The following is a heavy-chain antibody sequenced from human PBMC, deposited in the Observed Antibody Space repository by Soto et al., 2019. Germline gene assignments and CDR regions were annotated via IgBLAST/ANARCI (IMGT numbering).Heavy chain of an antibody. CDR2: IHAGNGHT. Sequence: GASVKVSCKSSGYTFTSRYMHLVRQAPGQRLEWMGWIHAGNGHTKYSQKFQGRVTITRDTSASTAYMELSSLRSEDTAVYYCAKSATVPAAIAYWGQGTLVTVSS. CDR3: AKSATVPAAIAY. D-gene: IGHD2-2*01. J-gene: IGHJ4*02. CDR1: GYTFTSRY. V-gene: IGHV1-3*01.